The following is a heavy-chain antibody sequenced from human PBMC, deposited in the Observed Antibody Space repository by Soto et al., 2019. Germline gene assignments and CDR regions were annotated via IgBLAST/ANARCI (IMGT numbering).Heavy chain of an antibody. J-gene: IGHJ5*02. D-gene: IGHD2-2*01. V-gene: IGHV3-9*01. CDR1: GFTFDDYV. Sequence: EVQLVESGGGLVQPGRSLRLSCAASGFTFDDYVMHWVRLAPGKGLEWVSSISSNSGIIAYADSVKGRFTMSRDNAKNSLYLQMNSLRVEDTAFYYCVKGRYCSATSCLSAFDPWGQGALVTVSS. CDR3: VKGRYCSATSCLSAFDP. CDR2: ISSNSGII.